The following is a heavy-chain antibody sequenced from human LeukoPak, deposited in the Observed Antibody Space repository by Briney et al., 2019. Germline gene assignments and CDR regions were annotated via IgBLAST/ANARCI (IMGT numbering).Heavy chain of an antibody. CDR3: ATLRRGYSYDHFDY. J-gene: IGHJ4*02. Sequence: SETLSLTCTVSGGSISSYYWSWIRHPPGKGLEWIGYIYYSGSTNYNPSLKSRVTISVDTSKSQFSLKLSSVTAADTAVYYCATLRRGYSYDHFDYWGQGTLVTVSS. D-gene: IGHD5-18*01. CDR2: IYYSGST. V-gene: IGHV4-59*01. CDR1: GGSISSYY.